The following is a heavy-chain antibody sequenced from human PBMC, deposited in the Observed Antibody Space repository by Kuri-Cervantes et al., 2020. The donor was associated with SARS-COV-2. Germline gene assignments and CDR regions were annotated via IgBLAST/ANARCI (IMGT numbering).Heavy chain of an antibody. V-gene: IGHV4-4*02. J-gene: IGHJ3*02. D-gene: IGHD3-22*01. CDR2: IFHDGST. CDR1: GGAINTYNW. Sequence: GSLRLSCVVSGGAINTYNWWTWVRQPPGKGLQWIGKIFHDGSTKFNPSLSLRGRVTMSQDKSKNQFSLNLTSVTAADTAVYYCARSTPFRRLVVISQGGAFDIWGQGTMVTVSS. CDR3: ARSTPFRRLVVISQGGAFDI.